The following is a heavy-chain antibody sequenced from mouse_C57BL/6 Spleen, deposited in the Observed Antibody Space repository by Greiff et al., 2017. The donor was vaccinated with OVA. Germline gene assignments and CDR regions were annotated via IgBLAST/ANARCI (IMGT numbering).Heavy chain of an antibody. V-gene: IGHV1-82*01. CDR1: GYAFSSSW. J-gene: IGHJ4*01. CDR2: IYPGDGDT. Sequence: QVQLQQSGPELVKPGASVKISCKASGYAFSSSWMNWVKQRPGQGLEWIGRIYPGDGDTNYNGKFKGKATLTADKSSSTAYMQLSSLTSEDSAVYFCARSGDGYYVYAMDYWGQGTSVTVSS. D-gene: IGHD2-3*01. CDR3: ARSGDGYYVYAMDY.